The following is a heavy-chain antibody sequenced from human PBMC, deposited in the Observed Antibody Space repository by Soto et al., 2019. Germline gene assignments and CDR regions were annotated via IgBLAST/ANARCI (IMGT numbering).Heavy chain of an antibody. CDR1: GYTFTGYD. CDR2: MSPKTANT. CDR3: TGGPPNWGFDS. V-gene: IGHV1-8*02. D-gene: IGHD7-27*01. J-gene: IGHJ5*01. Sequence: ASVKVSCKASGYTFTGYDINWVRQTAGQGLEWMGWMSPKTANTGYAQKFQGRVTMTRSTSISTAYMELSSLTSEDTAVYYCTGGPPNWGFDSWGQGTPVTVS.